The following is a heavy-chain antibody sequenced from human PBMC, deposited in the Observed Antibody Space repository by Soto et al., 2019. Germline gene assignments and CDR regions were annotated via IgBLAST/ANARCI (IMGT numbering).Heavy chain of an antibody. V-gene: IGHV3-74*01. J-gene: IGHJ6*02. D-gene: IGHD3-3*01. Sequence: GGSLRLSCAASGFTFSSYWMHWVRQAPGEGRVWVSRINSDGRSTRYAESVKGRFTISRDNAKNTLYLQMNSLRAEDTAVYYCARGRGADTYYDFGSGPEAYDYYHGMDVWGQGTTVTVSS. CDR3: ARGRGADTYYDFGSGPEAYDYYHGMDV. CDR2: INSDGRST. CDR1: GFTFSSYW.